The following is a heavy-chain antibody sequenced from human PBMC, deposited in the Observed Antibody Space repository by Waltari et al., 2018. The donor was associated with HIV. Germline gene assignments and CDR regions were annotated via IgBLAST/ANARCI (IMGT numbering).Heavy chain of an antibody. CDR2: IIPGFGTP. D-gene: IGHD3-22*01. Sequence: QVQLVQSGAELKKPGSSVKVSCKASGGTFSTHAISWVRQAPGQGLEWVGGIIPGFGTPNYSQKFLGRVSITADESTSTAYMELSSLRSEDTAVYYCATGEFYDRLSEDYHYKIDVWGQGTTVAVSS. CDR3: ATGEFYDRLSEDYHYKIDV. J-gene: IGHJ6*03. CDR1: GGTFSTHA. V-gene: IGHV1-69*01.